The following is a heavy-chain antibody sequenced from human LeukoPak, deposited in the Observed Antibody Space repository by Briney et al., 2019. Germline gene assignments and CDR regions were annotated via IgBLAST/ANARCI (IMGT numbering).Heavy chain of an antibody. CDR3: ARLVHSGVGEDDY. V-gene: IGHV1-69*13. D-gene: IGHD3-16*01. Sequence: SVKVSCKASGGTFSSYAISWVRQAPGQGLEWMGGIIPIFGTANYAQKFQGRVTITADESTSTAYMELSSLRSDDTAVYYCARLVHSGVGEDDYWGQGTLVTVSS. CDR1: GGTFSSYA. J-gene: IGHJ4*02. CDR2: IIPIFGTA.